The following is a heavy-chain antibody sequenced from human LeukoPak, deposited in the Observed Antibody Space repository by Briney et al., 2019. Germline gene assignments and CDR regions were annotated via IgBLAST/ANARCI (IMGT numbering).Heavy chain of an antibody. V-gene: IGHV3-48*01. J-gene: IGHJ4*02. CDR2: ISSSRSTI. D-gene: IGHD6-13*01. CDR3: AREDKIAAAGDFDY. CDR1: GFTFSSYS. Sequence: GGSLRLSCAASGFTFSSYSMNWVRQAPGKGLEWVSYISSSRSTIYYADSVKGRFTISRDNAKNSLYLQMNSLRAEDTAVYYCAREDKIAAAGDFDYWGQGTLVTVSS.